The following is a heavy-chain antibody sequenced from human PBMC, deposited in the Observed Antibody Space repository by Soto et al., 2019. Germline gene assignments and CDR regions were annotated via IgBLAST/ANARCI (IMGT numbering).Heavy chain of an antibody. CDR2: INANNGNT. Sequence: GASVKVSCTESGYTITSYYMNWVRQAPGQGLEWMGRINANNGNTNYAQKLQGRVSLTTDTSSTTAYMELRSLTSDDTAVYYCARDLVPGYTGFSDYWGQGTLVTVSS. CDR1: GYTITSYY. CDR3: ARDLVPGYTGFSDY. D-gene: IGHD5-12*01. V-gene: IGHV1-18*04. J-gene: IGHJ4*02.